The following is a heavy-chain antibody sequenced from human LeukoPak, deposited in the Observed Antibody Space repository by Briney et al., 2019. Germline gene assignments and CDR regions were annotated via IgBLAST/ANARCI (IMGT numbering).Heavy chain of an antibody. CDR1: GFTFSDYY. Sequence: PGGSLRLSCAASGFTFSDYYMSWIRQAPGKGLEWVSYISSSGSTIYYADSVKGRFTISRDNAKNSLYLQMNSLRAEDTAVYYCARDPSSVHPYYMDVWGKGTTVTVSS. D-gene: IGHD6-6*01. CDR3: ARDPSSVHPYYMDV. V-gene: IGHV3-11*04. CDR2: ISSSGSTI. J-gene: IGHJ6*03.